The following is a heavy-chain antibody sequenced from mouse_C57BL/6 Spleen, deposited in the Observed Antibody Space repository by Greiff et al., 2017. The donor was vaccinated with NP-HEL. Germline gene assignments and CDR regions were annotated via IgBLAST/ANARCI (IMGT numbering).Heavy chain of an antibody. J-gene: IGHJ1*03. D-gene: IGHD4-1*01. CDR1: GYTFTSYW. CDR2: IDPSDSET. Sequence: QVHVKQPGAELVRPGSSVKLSCKASGYTFTSYWMHWVKQRPIQGLEWIGNIDPSDSETHYNQKFKDKATLTVDKSSSTAYMQLSSLTSEDSAVYYCARVPPLGGGYFDVWGTGTTVTVSS. V-gene: IGHV1-52*01. CDR3: ARVPPLGGGYFDV.